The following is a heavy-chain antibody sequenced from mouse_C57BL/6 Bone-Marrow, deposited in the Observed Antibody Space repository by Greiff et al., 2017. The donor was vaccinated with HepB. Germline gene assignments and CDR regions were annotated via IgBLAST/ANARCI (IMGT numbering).Heavy chain of an antibody. CDR2: INPGSGGT. J-gene: IGHJ2*01. CDR1: GYSFTNYL. V-gene: IGHV1-54*01. CDR3: ARSRYFDY. Sequence: VQLQQSGAELVRPGTSVTVSCKASGYSFTNYLIEWVKQRPGQGLEWIGVINPGSGGTNYNEKFKGKATLTADKSSSTAYMQLSSLTSEDSAVYFCARSRYFDYWGQGTTLTVSS.